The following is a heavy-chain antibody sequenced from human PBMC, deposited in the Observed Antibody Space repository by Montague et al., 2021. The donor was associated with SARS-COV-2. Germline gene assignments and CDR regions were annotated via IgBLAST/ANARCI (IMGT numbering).Heavy chain of an antibody. CDR1: GGSIRSGRYY. J-gene: IGHJ4*02. CDR2: IYTSGST. Sequence: TLSLTCTVSGGSIRSGRYYGSWIRQPAGKGLVWIGRIYTSGSTNYNPSLKSRVTISVDTSKNQFSLKLSSVTAADTAVYYCARVVGFDFDYWGQGTLVTVSS. CDR3: ARVVGFDFDY. V-gene: IGHV4-61*02. D-gene: IGHD2-21*01.